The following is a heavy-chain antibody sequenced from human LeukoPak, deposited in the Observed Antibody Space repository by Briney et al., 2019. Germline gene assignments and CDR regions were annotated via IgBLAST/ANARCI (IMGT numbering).Heavy chain of an antibody. D-gene: IGHD2-2*01. CDR1: GYTFTSYG. CDR2: ISTYNGNT. CDR3: ARDHRGSTSCYSCSRWFDP. V-gene: IGHV1-18*01. Sequence: GASVKVPCKASGYTFTSYGISWVRQAPGQGLEWMGWISTYNGNTNYAQKLQGRVTMTTDTSTSTAYMELRSLRSDDTAVYYCARDHRGSTSCYSCSRWFDPWGQGTLVTVSS. J-gene: IGHJ5*02.